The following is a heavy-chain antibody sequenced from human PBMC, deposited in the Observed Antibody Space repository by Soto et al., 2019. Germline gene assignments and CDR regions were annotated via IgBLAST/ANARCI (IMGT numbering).Heavy chain of an antibody. CDR2: ISPNSGGT. V-gene: IGHV1-2*02. D-gene: IGHD6-19*01. CDR1: GYTFTGYY. J-gene: IGHJ4*02. CDR3: GKGRGWFAFDY. Sequence: ASVKVSCKASGYTFTGYYIHWVRQAPGQGLEWMGEISPNSGGTEYAQKFQGRVTMTRDTSITTVYMDLSNLSPDDTAVYYCGKGRGWFAFDYWGQGTLVTVSS.